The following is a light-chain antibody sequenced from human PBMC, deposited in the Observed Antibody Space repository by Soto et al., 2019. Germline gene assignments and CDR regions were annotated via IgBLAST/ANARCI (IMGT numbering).Light chain of an antibody. J-gene: IGKJ1*01. CDR1: QSVSSGY. V-gene: IGKV3-20*01. CDR3: QEYGSSLWT. CDR2: GAS. Sequence: EIVLTQSPGTLSLSPGERATLSCRASQSVSSGYVAWYQQKPGQAPRLLIYGASSRATGIPDRLSGSGSGTDFTLTISRLEPEDFAVYYCQEYGSSLWTFGQGTKVYIK.